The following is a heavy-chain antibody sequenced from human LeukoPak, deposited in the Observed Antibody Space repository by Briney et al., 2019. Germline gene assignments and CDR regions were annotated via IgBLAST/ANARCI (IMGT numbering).Heavy chain of an antibody. V-gene: IGHV5-51*01. CDR1: GYIFTSVW. Sequence: GESLKISCKTSGYIFTSVWIGWVRQKPGKGLEWVALIYPHNSQTIYSPSSEGQVTISADKSISTAYLQWNSLKASDTAMYYCARRGVGVFTDHWGPGTLVTVSS. CDR2: IYPHNSQT. D-gene: IGHD3-10*01. J-gene: IGHJ4*02. CDR3: ARRGVGVFTDH.